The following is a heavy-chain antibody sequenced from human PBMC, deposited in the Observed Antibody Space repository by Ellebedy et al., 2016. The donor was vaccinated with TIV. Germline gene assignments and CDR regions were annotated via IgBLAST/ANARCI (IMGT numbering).Heavy chain of an antibody. Sequence: AASVKVSCKSSGYTFTDYYIQWTRQGPGQGLEWMGWMNIDTGATKYSQKFQGRVTMTRDTSVSTAYMEVNSLTSDDTAVYYCVRDRVRNIFDIWGQGTMVTVSS. CDR1: GYTFTDYY. V-gene: IGHV1-2*02. CDR2: MNIDTGAT. CDR3: VRDRVRNIFDI. D-gene: IGHD2/OR15-2a*01. J-gene: IGHJ3*02.